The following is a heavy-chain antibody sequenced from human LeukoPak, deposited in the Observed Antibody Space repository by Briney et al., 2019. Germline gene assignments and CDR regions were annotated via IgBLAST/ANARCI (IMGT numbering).Heavy chain of an antibody. J-gene: IGHJ4*02. CDR3: ARVRQAYSSSWTGFDY. V-gene: IGHV1-8*03. CDR2: MNPNSGNT. CDR1: GYTFTSYD. Sequence: GSVKVSCKASGYTFTSYDINWVRQATGQGLEWMGWMNPNSGNTGYAQKFQGRVTITRNTSISTAYMELSSLRSEDTAVYYCARVRQAYSSSWTGFDYWGQGTLVTVSS. D-gene: IGHD6-13*01.